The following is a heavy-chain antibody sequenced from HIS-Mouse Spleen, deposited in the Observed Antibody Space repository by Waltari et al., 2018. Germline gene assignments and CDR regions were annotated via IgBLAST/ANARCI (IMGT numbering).Heavy chain of an antibody. Sequence: QLQLQESGPGLVKPSETLSLTCTVSGCSISISSYYWGWTRQPPGKGLEWIGSIYYSGSTYYNPSLKSRVTISVDTSKNQFSLKLSSVTAADTAVYYCAREIPYSSSWYDWYFDLWGRGTLVTVSS. V-gene: IGHV4-39*07. CDR1: GCSISISSYY. CDR3: AREIPYSSSWYDWYFDL. CDR2: IYYSGST. J-gene: IGHJ2*01. D-gene: IGHD6-13*01.